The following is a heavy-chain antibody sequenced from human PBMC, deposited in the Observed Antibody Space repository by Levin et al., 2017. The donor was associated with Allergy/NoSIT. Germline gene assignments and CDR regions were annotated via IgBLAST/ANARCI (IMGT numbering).Heavy chain of an antibody. CDR1: GFTFSNYW. CDR3: ARGGCSSTSCLDN. CDR2: INSDGSNT. Sequence: GGSLRLSCAASGFTFSNYWMHWVRQAPGKGLVWVSHINSDGSNTNYADSVKGRFTISRDNAKNTLYLQMNSLRDEDTVVYYCARGGCSSTSCLDNWGQGTLVTVSP. J-gene: IGHJ4*02. V-gene: IGHV3-74*01. D-gene: IGHD2-2*01.